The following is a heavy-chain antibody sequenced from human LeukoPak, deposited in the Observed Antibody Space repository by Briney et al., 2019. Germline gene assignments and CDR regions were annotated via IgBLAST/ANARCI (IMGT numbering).Heavy chain of an antibody. CDR3: ARAMARGVISYYYYYMDV. CDR1: GGTFSSYT. J-gene: IGHJ6*03. V-gene: IGHV1-69*02. D-gene: IGHD3-10*01. CDR2: IIPILGIA. Sequence: SVKVSCKASGGTFSSYTISWVRQAPGQGLEWMGRIIPILGIANYAQKFQGRVTITADKSTSTAYMELSSLRSEDTAVYYCARAMARGVISYYYYYMDVWGKGTTVTVSS.